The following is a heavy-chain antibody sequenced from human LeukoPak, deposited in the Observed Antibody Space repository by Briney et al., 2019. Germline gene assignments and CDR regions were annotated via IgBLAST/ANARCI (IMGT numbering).Heavy chain of an antibody. CDR2: FDPEDGET. J-gene: IGHJ4*02. CDR3: ATGETPPSGVFDY. CDR1: GYTLTELS. Sequence: ASVKVTCKVSGYTLTELSIHWVRQAPGKGLEWMGGFDPEDGETIYAQKFQGRVTMTEDTSTDTAYMELSSLRSEDTAVYYCATGETPPSGVFDYWGQGTLVTVSS. V-gene: IGHV1-24*01.